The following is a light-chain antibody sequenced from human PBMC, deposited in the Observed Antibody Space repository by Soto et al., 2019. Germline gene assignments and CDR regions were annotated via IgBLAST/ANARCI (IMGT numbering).Light chain of an antibody. J-gene: IGKJ1*01. V-gene: IGKV3-15*01. CDR1: QSVSST. CDR3: QQYNNWPWT. CDR2: GAS. Sequence: EILMTQSPATLSVSPGERATLSCRASQSVSSTLAWYQQKPGQAPRLLIYGASTRATGIPARFSGSGSGTEFTLTISSLQSEDFAVYYCQQYNNWPWTFGQGTRWIS.